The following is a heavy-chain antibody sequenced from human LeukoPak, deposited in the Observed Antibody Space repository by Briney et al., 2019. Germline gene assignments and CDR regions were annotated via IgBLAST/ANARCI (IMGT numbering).Heavy chain of an antibody. CDR3: ARDEIGRGLYNWFDP. CDR1: GFIFSSYA. D-gene: IGHD3-10*01. J-gene: IGHJ5*02. V-gene: IGHV3-30*04. Sequence: GGSLRLSCAASGFIFSSYAMHWVRQAPGKGLEWVAVISYDGSNKYYADSVKGRFTISRDNAKNSLYLQMNSLRAEDTAVYYCARDEIGRGLYNWFDPWGQGTLVTVSS. CDR2: ISYDGSNK.